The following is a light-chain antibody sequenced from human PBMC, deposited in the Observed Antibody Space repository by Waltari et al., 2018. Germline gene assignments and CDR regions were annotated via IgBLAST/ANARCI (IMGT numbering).Light chain of an antibody. CDR2: AAS. CDR3: QQYGTSPPLT. J-gene: IGKJ4*01. Sequence: EIVLTQSPGTLSLSPGERATLSCRASQSVSSYYLAGYQHKPGQAPRLVIYAASSRAAGIPDRCSGSGSGTDFTLTISGLEPEDFAVDYCQQYGTSPPLTFGGGTKVEIK. CDR1: QSVSSYY. V-gene: IGKV3-20*01.